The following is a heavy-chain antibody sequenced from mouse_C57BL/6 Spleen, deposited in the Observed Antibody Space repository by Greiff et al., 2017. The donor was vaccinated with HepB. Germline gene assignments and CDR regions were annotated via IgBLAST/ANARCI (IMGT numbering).Heavy chain of an antibody. CDR1: GYTFTSYT. CDR3: ARFTTGFDY. J-gene: IGHJ2*01. Sequence: VKLVESGAELARPGASVKMSCKASGYTFTSYTMHWVKQRPGQGLEWIGYINPSSGYTKYNQKFKDKATLTADKSSSTAYMQLSSLTSEDSAVYYCARFTTGFDYGAKAPLSQSPQ. V-gene: IGHV1-4*01. D-gene: IGHD1-1*01. CDR2: INPSSGYT.